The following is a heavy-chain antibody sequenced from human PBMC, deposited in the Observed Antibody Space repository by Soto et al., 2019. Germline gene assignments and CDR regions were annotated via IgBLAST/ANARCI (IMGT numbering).Heavy chain of an antibody. CDR3: ARDPYYYDSSGYKWFDP. J-gene: IGHJ5*02. Sequence: GASVKVSCKASGGTFSSYAISWVRQAPGQGLEWMGGIIPIFGTANYAQKFQGRVTITADESTSTAYMELSSLRSEDTAVYYCARDPYYYDSSGYKWFDPWGQGTLVTVSS. V-gene: IGHV1-69*13. CDR1: GGTFSSYA. CDR2: IIPIFGTA. D-gene: IGHD3-22*01.